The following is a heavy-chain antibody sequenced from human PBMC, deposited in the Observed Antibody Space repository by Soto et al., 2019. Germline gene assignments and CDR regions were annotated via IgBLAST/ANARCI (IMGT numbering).Heavy chain of an antibody. D-gene: IGHD4-17*01. J-gene: IGHJ4*02. V-gene: IGHV1-3*01. Sequence: QVQLVQSGAEVKKPGASVKVSCKASGYTFTSYSMHWVRQAPGQSLEWLGWINAGSGYTTYSQKFQGRVTLTRDTAATTAYMELSSLRSEDTAVYYCASGLRGYVDNWGQGTLVTVSS. CDR1: GYTFTSYS. CDR3: ASGLRGYVDN. CDR2: INAGSGYT.